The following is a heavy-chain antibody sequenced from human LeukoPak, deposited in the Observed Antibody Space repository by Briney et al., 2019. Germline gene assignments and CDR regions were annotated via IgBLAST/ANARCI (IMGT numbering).Heavy chain of an antibody. V-gene: IGHV3-73*01. CDR3: TRHGDYGGNLSDY. CDR2: IRSKGNSSAT. J-gene: IGHJ4*02. D-gene: IGHD4-23*01. CDR1: GFSFSVSA. Sequence: PGGSLRLSCVASGFSFSVSAMHWVRQASGRGLEWVGRIRSKGNSSATAYAASVKGRFTISRADSKNTAYLQMNSLKTEDTAVYYCTRHGDYGGNLSDYWGQGTLVTVSS.